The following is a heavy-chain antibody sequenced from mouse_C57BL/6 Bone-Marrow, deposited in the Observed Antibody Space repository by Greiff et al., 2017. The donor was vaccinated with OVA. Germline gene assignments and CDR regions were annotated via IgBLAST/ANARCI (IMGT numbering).Heavy chain of an antibody. CDR3: ARWGYLYYYAMDY. CDR2: LNPYNGGT. D-gene: IGHD3-1*01. Sequence: VQLQQSGPVLVKPGASVKMSCKASGYTFTDYYMNWVKQSHGKSLEWIGVLNPYNGGTSYNQKFKGKATLTVDKSSSTAYMELNSPTSEDSAVYYCARWGYLYYYAMDYWGQGTSVTVSS. V-gene: IGHV1-19*01. CDR1: GYTFTDYY. J-gene: IGHJ4*01.